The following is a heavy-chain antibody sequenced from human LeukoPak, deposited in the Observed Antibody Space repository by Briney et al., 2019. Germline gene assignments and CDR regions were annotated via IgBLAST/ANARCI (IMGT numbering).Heavy chain of an antibody. V-gene: IGHV3-23*01. J-gene: IGHJ4*02. D-gene: IGHD2-8*02. Sequence: GGSLRLSCAASGFTFSTFAMVWVRQPPGKGLEWVSSIFPSGGEIHYADSVRGRFTISRDNSKSTLSLQMNSLRAEDTAIYYCATYRQVLLPFESWGQGTLVTVPS. CDR3: ATYRQVLLPFES. CDR1: GFTFSTFA. CDR2: IFPSGGEI.